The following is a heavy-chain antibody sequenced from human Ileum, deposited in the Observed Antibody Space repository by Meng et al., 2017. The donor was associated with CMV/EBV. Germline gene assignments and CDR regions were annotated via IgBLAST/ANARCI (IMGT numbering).Heavy chain of an antibody. D-gene: IGHD2-15*01. CDR2: ISGRGDKT. V-gene: IGHV3-23*01. CDR3: AKLDDPHTPVSLDTPDY. CDR1: GFTFRNYA. Sequence: GESLKISCVASGFTFRNYAMSWVRQIPGKGLEWVSGISGRGDKTYYTDSVKGRFTISRDNSNNTVYLQMNSLRAEDTAVYYCAKLDDPHTPVSLDTPDYWGQGTLVTVSS. J-gene: IGHJ4*02.